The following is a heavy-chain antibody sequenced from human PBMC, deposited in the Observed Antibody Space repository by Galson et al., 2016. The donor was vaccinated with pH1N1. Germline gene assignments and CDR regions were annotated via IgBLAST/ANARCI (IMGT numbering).Heavy chain of an antibody. CDR2: VTWDGTST. D-gene: IGHD3-16*01. CDR3: AKEIQRGSYGMDV. V-gene: IGHV3-43*01. J-gene: IGHJ6*02. Sequence: GKGLEWVSLVTWDGTSTYYADYVRGRFTVSRDNSKNSLYLQMNSLRSEDTAVYYCAKEIQRGSYGMDVWGRGTTVTVSS.